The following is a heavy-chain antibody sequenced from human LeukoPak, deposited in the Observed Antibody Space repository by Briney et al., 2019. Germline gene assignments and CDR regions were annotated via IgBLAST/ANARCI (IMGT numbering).Heavy chain of an antibody. CDR2: ISYDGSNK. D-gene: IGHD3-16*01. CDR3: AKEGLRVDYFDY. J-gene: IGHJ4*02. CDR1: GFTFSSYG. V-gene: IGHV3-30*18. Sequence: GRSLRLSCAASGFTFSSYGMHWVRQAPGKGLEWVAVISYDGSNKYYADSVKGRFTISRDNSKNTLYLQMNSLRAEDTAVYYCAKEGLRVDYFDYWGQGTLVTVSS.